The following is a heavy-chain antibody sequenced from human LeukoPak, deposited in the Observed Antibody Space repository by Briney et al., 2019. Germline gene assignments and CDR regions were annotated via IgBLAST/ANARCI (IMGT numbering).Heavy chain of an antibody. CDR3: AKRGVVIRVILVGFHKEAYYFDS. Sequence: GGSLRLSCAVPGLTLSNYGMSWVRQAPGKGLEWVAGISDSGGRTNYEDSVKGRFTISRDNPKNTLYLQMNSLRAGDTAVYFCAKRGVVIRVILVGFHKEAYYFDSWGQGALVTVSS. CDR2: ISDSGGRT. V-gene: IGHV3-23*01. J-gene: IGHJ4*02. D-gene: IGHD3-22*01. CDR1: GLTLSNYG.